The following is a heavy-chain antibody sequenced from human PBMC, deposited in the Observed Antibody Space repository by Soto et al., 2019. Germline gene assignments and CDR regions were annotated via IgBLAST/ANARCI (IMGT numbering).Heavy chain of an antibody. J-gene: IGHJ6*02. CDR3: ARDWGGAPNSIRVGGMDV. D-gene: IGHD2-21*01. CDR1: GFTFSRHT. Sequence: QVQMVESGGGVVQPGTSLRLSCTTSGFTFSRHTMHWVRQSPGKGLEWVALIWYDGLNKYYADSVKGRFSISRDNSGGILYRQMNDRRAGDTAVDYGARDWGGAPNSIRVGGMDVWGQGTTVSVSS. CDR2: IWYDGLNK. V-gene: IGHV3-33*01.